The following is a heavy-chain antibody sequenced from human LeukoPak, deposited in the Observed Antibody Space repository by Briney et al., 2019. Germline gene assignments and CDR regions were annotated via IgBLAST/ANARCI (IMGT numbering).Heavy chain of an antibody. V-gene: IGHV4-59*11. Sequence: SETLSLTCTVSGGSISDHYWSWVRQPPGKGLDWIGYIYNTGSTNYNPSLKSRVTMSLDTSKNQFSLKLSSVTAADTAIYYCAKDRRHRDGFDFWGQGTMVTVSS. CDR1: GGSISDHY. D-gene: IGHD2-15*01. J-gene: IGHJ3*01. CDR3: AKDRRHRDGFDF. CDR2: IYNTGST.